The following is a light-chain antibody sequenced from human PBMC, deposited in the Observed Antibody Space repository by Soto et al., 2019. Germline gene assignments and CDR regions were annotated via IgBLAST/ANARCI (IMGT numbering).Light chain of an antibody. J-gene: IGKJ2*01. V-gene: IGKV1-39*01. Sequence: DIQLTQSPSSLSASVGDTVTITCRASQTITTLLHWYQQTPGKAPDLLIYAASRLQSGVPSRFSSSGSGTDFTLTISSLQPEDFGTYYCQQTSSTPPTFGQGTRLQIK. CDR3: QQTSSTPPT. CDR1: QTITTL. CDR2: AAS.